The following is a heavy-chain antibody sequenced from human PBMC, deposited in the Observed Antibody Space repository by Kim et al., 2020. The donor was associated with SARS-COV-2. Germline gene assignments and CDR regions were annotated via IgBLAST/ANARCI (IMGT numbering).Heavy chain of an antibody. CDR1: GYSFTSYW. V-gene: IGHV5-51*03. CDR3: ARLGYYGSGTPYNWFDP. CDR2: IYPGDSDT. J-gene: IGHJ5*02. Sequence: GESLKISCKGSGYSFTSYWIGWVRQMPGKGLEWMGIIYPGDSDTRHSPSFQGQVTISADKSISTAYLQWSSLKASDTAMYYCARLGYYGSGTPYNWFDPWGQGTLVTVSS. D-gene: IGHD3-10*01.